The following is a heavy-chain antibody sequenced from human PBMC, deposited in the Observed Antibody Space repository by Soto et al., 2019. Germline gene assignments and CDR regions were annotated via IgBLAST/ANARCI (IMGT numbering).Heavy chain of an antibody. Sequence: QVQLVESGGGVVQPGRSLRLSCAASGFTFSSYAMHWVRQAPGKGLEWVAVISYDGSNKYYADSVKGRFTISIDNSKNTRYLQMNSLRAVATAVYYCARSIQLRFLIDYWGKATLATVSS. CDR2: ISYDGSNK. CDR3: ARSIQLRFLIDY. V-gene: IGHV3-30-3*01. CDR1: GFTFSSYA. D-gene: IGHD5-18*01. J-gene: IGHJ4*02.